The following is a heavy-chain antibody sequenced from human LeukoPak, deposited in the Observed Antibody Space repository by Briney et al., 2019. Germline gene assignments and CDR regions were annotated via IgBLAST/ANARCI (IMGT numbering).Heavy chain of an antibody. J-gene: IGHJ4*02. Sequence: GGPLRLSGAASGFTFSSYAMHGFRRAPGKGLEGGAVISYDGSNKYYADSVKGRFTISRDNSKNTLYLQMNSLRAEDTAVYYCARESDSGYESPFDYWGQGTLVTVSS. V-gene: IGHV3-30*04. CDR1: GFTFSSYA. CDR2: ISYDGSNK. D-gene: IGHD5-12*01. CDR3: ARESDSGYESPFDY.